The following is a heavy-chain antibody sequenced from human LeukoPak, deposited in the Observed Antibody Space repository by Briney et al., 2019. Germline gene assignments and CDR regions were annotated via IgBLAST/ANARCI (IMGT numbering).Heavy chain of an antibody. D-gene: IGHD3-22*01. V-gene: IGHV3-7*03. Sequence: PGGSLRLSCAASGFTFSSYWMSWVRQAPGKGLEWVANIKQDGSEKYYVVSVKGRFTISRDNAKNSLYPQMNSLRAEDTALYYCAKDSAPDYYDSSGYPSWGQGTLVTVSS. CDR2: IKQDGSEK. J-gene: IGHJ4*02. CDR3: AKDSAPDYYDSSGYPS. CDR1: GFTFSSYW.